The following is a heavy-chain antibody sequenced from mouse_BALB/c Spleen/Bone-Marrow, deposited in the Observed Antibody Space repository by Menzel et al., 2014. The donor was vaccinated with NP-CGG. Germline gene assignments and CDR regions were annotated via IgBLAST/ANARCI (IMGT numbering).Heavy chain of an antibody. V-gene: IGHV2-9*02. J-gene: IGHJ4*01. Sequence: VQLQESGPGLVSPSQSLSIHCTVSGFSLXSYGVHWVRQPPGKGLEWLGVIWAGGSTNYNSALMSRLSISKDNSKSQVFLKMNSLQTDDTAMYYCAISYYGNYRAMDYWGQGTSVTVSS. CDR2: IWAGGST. CDR3: AISYYGNYRAMDY. CDR1: GFSLXSYG. D-gene: IGHD2-10*01.